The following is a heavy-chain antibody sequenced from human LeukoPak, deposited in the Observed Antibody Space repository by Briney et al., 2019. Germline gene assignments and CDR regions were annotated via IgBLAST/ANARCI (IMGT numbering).Heavy chain of an antibody. CDR2: ISGSGGST. Sequence: GGSLRLSCAASGFTFSDYYMSWVRQAPGKGLEWVSAISGSGGSTYYADSVKGRFTISRDNSKNTLYLQMNSLRAEDTAVYYCAKDLYYYDSSGYIPASHYFDYWGQGTLVTVSS. CDR3: AKDLYYYDSSGYIPASHYFDY. CDR1: GFTFSDYY. D-gene: IGHD3-22*01. J-gene: IGHJ4*02. V-gene: IGHV3-23*01.